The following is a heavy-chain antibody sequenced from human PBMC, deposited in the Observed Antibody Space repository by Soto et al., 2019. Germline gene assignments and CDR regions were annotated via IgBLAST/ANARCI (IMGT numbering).Heavy chain of an antibody. J-gene: IGHJ4*02. CDR1: GFTFDDYA. CDR2: ITWNSGNI. Sequence: EVQLVESGGDLVQPGRSLRLSCAASGFTFDDYAMHWVGQGPGKGLEWVSGITWNSGNIGYADSVKGRFTISRDNAKNSLYLQMNSLRAEDTAFYYCAKGIGYGSGSHFDYWGQVTLVTVSS. CDR3: AKGIGYGSGSHFDY. V-gene: IGHV3-9*01. D-gene: IGHD3-10*01.